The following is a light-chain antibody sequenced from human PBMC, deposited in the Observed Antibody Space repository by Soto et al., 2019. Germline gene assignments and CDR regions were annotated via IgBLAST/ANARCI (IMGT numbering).Light chain of an antibody. CDR3: QQYGSSPQWT. CDR2: GAS. Sequence: EILLTQSPGTLSLSPGERATLSCRASQSVSSSYLAWYQKKPGQAPRLLLYGASSRATGIPDRFSGSGSGTDLTLTISRLETEDFAVYYCQQYGSSPQWTFGQGTKVDI. CDR1: QSVSSSY. V-gene: IGKV3-20*01. J-gene: IGKJ1*01.